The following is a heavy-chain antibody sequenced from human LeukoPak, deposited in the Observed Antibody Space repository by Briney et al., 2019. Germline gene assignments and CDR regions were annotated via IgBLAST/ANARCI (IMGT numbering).Heavy chain of an antibody. D-gene: IGHD3-22*01. V-gene: IGHV3-23*01. CDR3: ARDHGEPNDSSGYEGGGFDY. J-gene: IGHJ4*02. Sequence: PGASPRLSCAASGFTFSNYAMSWVRQAPGKGLEWVSSISASGDSAYYADSVKGRFTISRDNSKNTLYLQMNSLRAEDTAVYYCARDHGEPNDSSGYEGGGFDYWGQGTLVTVSS. CDR1: GFTFSNYA. CDR2: ISASGDSA.